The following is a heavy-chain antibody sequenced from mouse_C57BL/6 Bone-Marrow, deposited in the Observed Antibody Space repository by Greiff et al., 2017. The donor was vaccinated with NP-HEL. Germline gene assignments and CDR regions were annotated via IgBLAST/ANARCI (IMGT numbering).Heavy chain of an antibody. CDR3: ARVDGNYVAY. Sequence: EVKLQESGGGLVKPGGSLKLSCAASGFTFSSYAMSWVRQTPEKRLEWVATISDGGSYTYYPDNVKGRFTISRDNAKNNLYLQMSHLKSEDTAMYYCARVDGNYVAYWGQGTLVTVSA. V-gene: IGHV5-4*03. J-gene: IGHJ3*01. CDR2: ISDGGSYT. CDR1: GFTFSSYA. D-gene: IGHD2-1*01.